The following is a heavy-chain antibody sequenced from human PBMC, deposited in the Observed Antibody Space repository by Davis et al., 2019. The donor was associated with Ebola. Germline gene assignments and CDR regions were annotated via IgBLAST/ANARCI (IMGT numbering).Heavy chain of an antibody. Sequence: SAKGRFTISRDNFKNTLYLQMNSLRAEDTAVYYCAKSLSDSDDYWGQGTLVTVSS. D-gene: IGHD4/OR15-4a*01. CDR3: AKSLSDSDDY. V-gene: IGHV3-30*02. J-gene: IGHJ4*02.